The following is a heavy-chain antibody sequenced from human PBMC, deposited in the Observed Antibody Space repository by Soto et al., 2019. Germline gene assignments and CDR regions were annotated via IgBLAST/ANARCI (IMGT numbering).Heavy chain of an antibody. CDR1: GFTFSSYA. Sequence: EVQLLESGGGLVQPGGSLRLSCAASGFTFSSYAMSWVRQAPGKGLEWVSAISGSGGSTYYADSVKGRFTISRDNSKNPLYLQMNSLRAEDTAVYYCASHYYDRSGYHMPVEDVWGQGTTVTVSS. CDR3: ASHYYDRSGYHMPVEDV. J-gene: IGHJ6*02. D-gene: IGHD3-22*01. V-gene: IGHV3-23*01. CDR2: ISGSGGST.